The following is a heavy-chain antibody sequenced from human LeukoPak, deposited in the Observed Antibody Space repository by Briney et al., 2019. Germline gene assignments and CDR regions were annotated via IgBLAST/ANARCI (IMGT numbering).Heavy chain of an antibody. V-gene: IGHV3-11*04. Sequence: GGSLRLSCAASGFTFSDYYMSWIRQAPGKGLEWVSYISSSGSTIYYADSVKGRFTISRDNAKNSLYLQMNSLRAEDTAVYYCARDKYYDFWSGYYRFYPWGQGTLVTASS. CDR2: ISSSGSTI. D-gene: IGHD3-3*01. CDR1: GFTFSDYY. CDR3: ARDKYYDFWSGYYRFYP. J-gene: IGHJ5*02.